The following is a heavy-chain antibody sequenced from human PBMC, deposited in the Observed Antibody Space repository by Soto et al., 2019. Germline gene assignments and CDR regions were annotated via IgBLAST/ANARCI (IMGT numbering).Heavy chain of an antibody. CDR3: ASSGWYEGYYYGMDV. V-gene: IGHV5-51*01. J-gene: IGHJ6*02. D-gene: IGHD6-19*01. Sequence: GESLKISCQGSGYRFTSYWIGWVRQMPGKGLEWMGIIYPGDSDTRYSPSFQGQVTISADKSISTAYLQWSSLKASDTAMYYCASSGWYEGYYYGMDVWGQGTTVTVSS. CDR1: GYRFTSYW. CDR2: IYPGDSDT.